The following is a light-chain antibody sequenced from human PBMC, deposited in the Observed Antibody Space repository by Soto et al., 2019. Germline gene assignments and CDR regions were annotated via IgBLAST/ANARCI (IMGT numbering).Light chain of an antibody. Sequence: DIVMTQSPATLSLSPGERATLSCRASQSVGKYLVWYQQKPGQAPRLLIYDASNRATGIPARFSGSGSGTDFTLTISSLEPEDLAVYYCQQRGNRPPWTFGQGTKVDIK. V-gene: IGKV3-11*01. CDR2: DAS. J-gene: IGKJ1*01. CDR3: QQRGNRPPWT. CDR1: QSVGKY.